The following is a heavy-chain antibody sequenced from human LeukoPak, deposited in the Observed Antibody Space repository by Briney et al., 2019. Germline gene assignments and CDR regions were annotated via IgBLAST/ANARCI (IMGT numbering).Heavy chain of an antibody. CDR2: ISSSGSTI. V-gene: IGHV3-48*03. CDR3: AELGITMIGGV. Sequence: GGSLRLSCAASGFTFTDYEMNWVRQAPGKGLEWVSYISSSGSTIYYADSVKGRFTISRDNAKNSLYLQMNSLRAEDTAVYYCAELGITMIGGVWGKGTTVTISS. J-gene: IGHJ6*04. D-gene: IGHD3-10*02. CDR1: GFTFTDYE.